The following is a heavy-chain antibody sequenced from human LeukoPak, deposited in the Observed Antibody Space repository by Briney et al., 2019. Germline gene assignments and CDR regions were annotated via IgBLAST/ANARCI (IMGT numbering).Heavy chain of an antibody. CDR1: GFTFSYYA. CDR2: ISYDGNNK. V-gene: IGHV3-30-3*01. CDR3: AKEVAPVGYSSSWNVQNPGSPYFDY. Sequence: GSLRPSFADSGFTFSYYAMHWVRQAPGKGREWVAVISYDGNNKYYADSVKGRFTISRDNSENTLYLQMNSLRAEDTAVYYCAKEVAPVGYSSSWNVQNPGSPYFDYWGQGTLVTVSS. D-gene: IGHD6-13*01. J-gene: IGHJ4*02.